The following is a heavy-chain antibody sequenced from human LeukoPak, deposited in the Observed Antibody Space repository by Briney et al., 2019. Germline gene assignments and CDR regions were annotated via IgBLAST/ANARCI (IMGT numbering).Heavy chain of an antibody. V-gene: IGHV4-59*10. Sequence: PSETLSLTCAVYGGSFSGYYWSWIRQPAGKGLEWIGRVGSTNNNPSLKSRVTISVDTSKNQFSLKLSSVTAADTAVYYCARGGSGNYYRVGGDNWFDPWGQGTLVTVSS. CDR1: GGSFSGYY. CDR3: ARGGSGNYYRVGGDNWFDP. D-gene: IGHD3-10*01. CDR2: VGST. J-gene: IGHJ5*02.